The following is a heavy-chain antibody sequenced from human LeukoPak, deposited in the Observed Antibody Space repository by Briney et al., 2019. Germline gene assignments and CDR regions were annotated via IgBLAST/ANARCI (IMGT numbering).Heavy chain of an antibody. CDR2: INPSGGST. Sequence: ASVKVSCKASGGTFSSYAISWVRQAPGQGLEWMGIINPSGGSTSYAQKFQGRVTMTRDTSTSTVYMELSSLRSKDTAVYYCARGGDSSGYYPFDPWGQGTLVTVSS. CDR1: GGTFSSYA. J-gene: IGHJ5*02. CDR3: ARGGDSSGYYPFDP. V-gene: IGHV1-46*01. D-gene: IGHD3-22*01.